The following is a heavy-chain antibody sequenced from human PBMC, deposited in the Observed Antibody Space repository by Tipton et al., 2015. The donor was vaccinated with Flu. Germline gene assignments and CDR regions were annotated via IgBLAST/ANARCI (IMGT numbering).Heavy chain of an antibody. V-gene: IGHV3-15*01. CDR1: GFTFSNAW. CDR3: TTVGTREWELRDDAFDI. D-gene: IGHD1-26*01. Sequence: GSLRLSCAASGFTFSNAWMSWVRQAPGKGLEWVGRIKSKTDGGTTDYAAPVKGRFTISRDDSKNTLYLQMNSLKTEDTAVYYCTTVGTREWELRDDAFDIWGQGTMVTVSS. J-gene: IGHJ3*02. CDR2: IKSKTDGGTT.